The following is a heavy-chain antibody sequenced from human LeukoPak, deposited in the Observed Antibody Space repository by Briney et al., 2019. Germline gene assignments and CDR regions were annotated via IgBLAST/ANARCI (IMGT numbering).Heavy chain of an antibody. CDR2: ISAYNGNT. D-gene: IGHD3-22*01. CDR3: ARGGVRHYYDSSGYYRIDY. J-gene: IGHJ4*02. CDR1: GYTFTSYG. V-gene: IGHV1-18*01. Sequence: ASVKVSCKASGYTFTSYGISWVRQAPGQGLEWMGWISAYNGNTNHAQKLQGRVTMTTDTSTSTAYMELRSLRSDDTAVYYCARGGVRHYYDSSGYYRIDYWGQGTLVTVSS.